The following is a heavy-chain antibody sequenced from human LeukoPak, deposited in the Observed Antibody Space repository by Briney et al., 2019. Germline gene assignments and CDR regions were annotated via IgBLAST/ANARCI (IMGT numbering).Heavy chain of an antibody. CDR3: ARDDDGLGCMDV. CDR1: GFTFSSYA. J-gene: IGHJ6*02. D-gene: IGHD6-19*01. CDR2: ISYDGSNK. Sequence: PGRSLRLSCVASGFTFSSYALHWVRQAPGKGLEWVAVISYDGSNKYYADSVKGRFTISRDNSKNTLYLQMNSLRAEDTAVYYCARDDDGLGCMDVWGQGTTVTVSS. V-gene: IGHV3-30-3*01.